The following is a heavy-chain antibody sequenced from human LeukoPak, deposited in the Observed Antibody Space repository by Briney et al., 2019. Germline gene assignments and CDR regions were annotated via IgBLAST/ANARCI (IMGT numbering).Heavy chain of an antibody. CDR3: ARSPVWSGYVLYNWFDP. CDR2: IIPIFGTA. D-gene: IGHD3-3*01. CDR1: GGTFSSYA. J-gene: IGHJ5*02. V-gene: IGHV1-69*13. Sequence: SVKVSCKASGGTFSSYAISWVRQAPGQGLEWMGGIIPIFGTANYAQKFQGRVTITADESTSTAYMELSSLRSEDTAVYYCARSPVWSGYVLYNWFDPWGQGTLVTVSS.